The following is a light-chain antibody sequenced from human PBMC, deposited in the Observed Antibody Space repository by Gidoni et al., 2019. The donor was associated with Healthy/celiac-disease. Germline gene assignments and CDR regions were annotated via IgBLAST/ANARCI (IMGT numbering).Light chain of an antibody. CDR3: QQSYSTRFT. Sequence: DIQLTESPSSLSASVGDRVTITCRASQSISSYLNWYQQKPGKAPKLLIYAASRLQSGVPSRFSGSGSGTDFTLTISSLQPEDFATYYCQQSYSTRFTFGGXTKVEIK. J-gene: IGKJ4*01. CDR1: QSISSY. V-gene: IGKV1-39*01. CDR2: AAS.